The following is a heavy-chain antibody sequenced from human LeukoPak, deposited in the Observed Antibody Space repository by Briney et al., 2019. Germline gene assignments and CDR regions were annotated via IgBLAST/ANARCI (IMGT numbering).Heavy chain of an antibody. D-gene: IGHD5-12*01. CDR1: GGSISSGDYY. Sequence: SETLSLTCTVSGGSISSGDYYWSWIRQPPGKGLEWIGYIYYSGSTYYNPSLKSRVTISVDTSKNQFSLKLSSVTAADTAAYYCARDYSGYDYPIKWELLLPFEWGQGTLVTVSS. CDR2: IYYSGST. V-gene: IGHV4-30-4*01. CDR3: ARDYSGYDYPIKWELLLPFE. J-gene: IGHJ4*02.